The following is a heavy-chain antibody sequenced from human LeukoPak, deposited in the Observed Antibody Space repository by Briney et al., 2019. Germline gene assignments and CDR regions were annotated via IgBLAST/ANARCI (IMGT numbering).Heavy chain of an antibody. Sequence: QPGGSLRLSCAASGFTFSSYAMSWVRQAPGKGLEWVSAISGSGGSTYYADSVKGRFTISRDNSKNTLYLQMNSLRAEDTAVYYCAKTFRWLQGEEYYFDYWGQGTLVTVSS. J-gene: IGHJ4*02. CDR3: AKTFRWLQGEEYYFDY. CDR2: ISGSGGST. CDR1: GFTFSSYA. V-gene: IGHV3-23*01. D-gene: IGHD5-24*01.